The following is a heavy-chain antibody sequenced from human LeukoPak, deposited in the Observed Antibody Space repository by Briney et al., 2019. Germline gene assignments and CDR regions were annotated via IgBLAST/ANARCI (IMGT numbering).Heavy chain of an antibody. V-gene: IGHV4-39*07. J-gene: IGHJ6*03. CDR1: GGSISSSSYY. CDR3: ARIYYYYYYMDV. Sequence: SETLSLTCTVSGGSISSSSYYWGWIRQPPGKGLEWIGSIYYSGSTYYNPSHKSRVTISVDTSKSQFSLKLSSVTAADTAVYYCARIYYYYYYMDVWGKGTTVTVSS. CDR2: IYYSGST.